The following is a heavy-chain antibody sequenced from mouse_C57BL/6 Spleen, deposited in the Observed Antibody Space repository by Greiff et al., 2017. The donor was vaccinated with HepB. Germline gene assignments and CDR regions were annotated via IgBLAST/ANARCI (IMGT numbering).Heavy chain of an antibody. CDR2: ISSGGDYI. CDR1: GFTFSSYA. D-gene: IGHD2-4*01. Sequence: EVNLVESGEGLVKPGGSLKLSCAASGFTFSSYAMSWVRQTPEKRLEWVAYISSGGDYIYYADTVKGRFTISRDNARNTLYLQMSSLKSEDTAMYYCTRADYDVFAYWGQGTLVTVSA. V-gene: IGHV5-9-1*02. CDR3: TRADYDVFAY. J-gene: IGHJ3*01.